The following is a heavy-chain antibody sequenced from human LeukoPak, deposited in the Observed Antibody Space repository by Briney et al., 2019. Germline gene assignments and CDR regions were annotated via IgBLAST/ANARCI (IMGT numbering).Heavy chain of an antibody. D-gene: IGHD3-10*01. V-gene: IGHV1-2*02. Sequence: ASVKVSCKASGYTFTGYYMHWVRQAPGQGLGWMGWINPNSGGTNYAQKFQGRVTMTRDTSISTAYMELSRLRSDDTAVYYCASVNMVRGVIRFDYWGQGTLVTVSS. J-gene: IGHJ4*02. CDR1: GYTFTGYY. CDR3: ASVNMVRGVIRFDY. CDR2: INPNSGGT.